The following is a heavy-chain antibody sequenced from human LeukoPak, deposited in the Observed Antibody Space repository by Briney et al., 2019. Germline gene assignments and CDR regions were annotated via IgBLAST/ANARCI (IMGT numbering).Heavy chain of an antibody. V-gene: IGHV4-59*01. Sequence: PSETLSLTCTVSGGSISSYYWIWIRQPPGKGLEWIGYIYYSGSTNYNPSLKSRVTISLDTSKNQFSLRLSSVTAADTALYYCASRNYYDSSGYIDYWGQGTLVTVSS. CDR3: ASRNYYDSSGYIDY. CDR1: GGSISSYY. J-gene: IGHJ4*02. CDR2: IYYSGST. D-gene: IGHD3-22*01.